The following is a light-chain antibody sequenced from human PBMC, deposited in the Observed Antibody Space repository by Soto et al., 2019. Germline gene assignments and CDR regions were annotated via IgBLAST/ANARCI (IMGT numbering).Light chain of an antibody. Sequence: QALLTQPPSLSGSPGQSVTISCTGTSTDFVSYNRVSWYQQPPGTAPKLIIYEASKRPSGVTDRFSGSKSGNTASLTISGLQAADEADYYCSLYTSENTYVFGTGTKVTVL. J-gene: IGLJ1*01. CDR1: STDFVSYNR. CDR3: SLYTSENTYV. CDR2: EAS. V-gene: IGLV2-18*01.